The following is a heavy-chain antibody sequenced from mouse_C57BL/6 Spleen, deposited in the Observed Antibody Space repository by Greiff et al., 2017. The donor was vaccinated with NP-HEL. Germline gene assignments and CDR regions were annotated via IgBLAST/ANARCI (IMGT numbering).Heavy chain of an antibody. CDR2: IYPGDGDT. D-gene: IGHD2-4*01. CDR1: GYAFSSSW. Sequence: QVQLQQSGPELVKPGASVKISCKASGYAFSSSWMNWVKQRPGKGLEWIGRIYPGDGDTNYNGKFKGKATLTADKSSSTAYMQLSSLTSEDSAVYFCARFRDYDGNYYAMDYWGQGTSVTVSS. CDR3: ARFRDYDGNYYAMDY. J-gene: IGHJ4*01. V-gene: IGHV1-82*01.